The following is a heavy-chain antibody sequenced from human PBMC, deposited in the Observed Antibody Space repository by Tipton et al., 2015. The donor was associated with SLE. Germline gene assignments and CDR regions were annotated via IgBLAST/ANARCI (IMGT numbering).Heavy chain of an antibody. CDR3: AKDRWAVSAQYYFDY. V-gene: IGHV3-48*02. CDR2: ISTSSSTI. D-gene: IGHD4-23*01. CDR1: VFTFSNYN. Sequence: SLRLSCTASVFTFSNYNMNWVRQAPGKGLEWISYISTSSSTIFYADSVKGRFTISRDNPKNTLFLQMNSLRDEDTAVYYCAKDRWAVSAQYYFDYWGQGTLVTVSS. J-gene: IGHJ4*02.